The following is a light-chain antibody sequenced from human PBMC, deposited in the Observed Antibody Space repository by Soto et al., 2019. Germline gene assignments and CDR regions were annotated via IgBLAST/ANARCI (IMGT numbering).Light chain of an antibody. V-gene: IGKV1-39*01. Sequence: DIQMTQSPSSLSASVGDRVTITCRASQSIANYLVWYQQKPGKAPKLLIYAASSLQSGVPSRFSGSGSGTDFTLTISSLQPEDFATYYCQQSYSTPITFGQGTRLEI. CDR3: QQSYSTPIT. CDR2: AAS. CDR1: QSIANY. J-gene: IGKJ5*01.